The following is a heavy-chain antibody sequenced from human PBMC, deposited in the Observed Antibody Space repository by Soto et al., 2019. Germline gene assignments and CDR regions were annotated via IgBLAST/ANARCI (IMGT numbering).Heavy chain of an antibody. Sequence: ASVKVSCKASGYTFTSYGINWVRQAPGQGLEWMGWISAYNGNTNYAQKLQGRVTMTTDTSTSTAYMELRSLRSDDTAVYYCARGSYYNESSGYSGWGQGTLVTVSS. CDR1: GYTFTSYG. CDR2: ISAYNGNT. V-gene: IGHV1-18*01. J-gene: IGHJ4*02. CDR3: ARGSYYNESSGYSG. D-gene: IGHD3-22*01.